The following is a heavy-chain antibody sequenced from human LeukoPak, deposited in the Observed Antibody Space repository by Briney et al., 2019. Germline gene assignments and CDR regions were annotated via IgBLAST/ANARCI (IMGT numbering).Heavy chain of an antibody. V-gene: IGHV4-4*07. J-gene: IGHJ6*03. CDR1: GGAFISYY. Sequence: SETLSLTCSVSGGAFISYYWSWIRQPAGKGPEWIGLIYPTGNTDYNPSLKTRVTMSTDLSKKQFSLRLRSVTAADTAVYYCARLKFYDSTGYSPGYYMDVWGKGTAVTVSS. CDR3: ARLKFYDSTGYSPGYYMDV. D-gene: IGHD3-22*01. CDR2: IYPTGNT.